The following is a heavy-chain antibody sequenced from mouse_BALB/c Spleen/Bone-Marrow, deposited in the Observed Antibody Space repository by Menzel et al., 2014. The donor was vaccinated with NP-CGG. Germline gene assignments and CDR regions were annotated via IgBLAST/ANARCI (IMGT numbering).Heavy chain of an antibody. Sequence: EVQLQQSGAELVKPGASVKLSCTASGFNIKDTYMHWVKQRPEQGLEWIGRIDPANGNTKYDPKFQGKATITTDTSSNTTYLQLSSLTSEDTAVYYCARWARYDCDGAWSAYWGQGTLVTVSA. D-gene: IGHD2-4*01. CDR3: ARWARYDCDGAWSAY. J-gene: IGHJ3*01. CDR2: IDPANGNT. V-gene: IGHV14-3*02. CDR1: GFNIKDTY.